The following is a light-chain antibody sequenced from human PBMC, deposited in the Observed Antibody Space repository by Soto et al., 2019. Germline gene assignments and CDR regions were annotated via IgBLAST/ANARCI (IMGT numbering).Light chain of an antibody. J-gene: IGKJ1*01. CDR2: GAF. CDR1: QSVSTN. V-gene: IGKV3D-15*01. Sequence: EILMTQSPATLSVSPGERATLSCRASQSVSTNLAWYQQKPGQAPRLLIYGAFTRATGIPVRFSGSGSETLFTLTISSLQSEDFAVYYCQQYNNWPPWTFGQGTKVEIK. CDR3: QQYNNWPPWT.